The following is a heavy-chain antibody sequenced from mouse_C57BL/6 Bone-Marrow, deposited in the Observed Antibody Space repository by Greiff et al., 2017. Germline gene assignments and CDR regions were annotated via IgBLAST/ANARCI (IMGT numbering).Heavy chain of an antibody. CDR2: IYPGSGST. CDR3: ARSTVVADYWYCGV. D-gene: IGHD1-1*01. V-gene: IGHV1-55*01. Sequence: VQLQQPGAELVKPGASVKMSCKASGYNFPCHWMTWVKQRPGQGLEWIGDIYPGSGSTNYTEKFKSKATLTVDTSSSTPYLQLSSLTSEDSAVYDCARSTVVADYWYCGVWGTRTTVTGSP. CDR1: GYNFPCHW. J-gene: IGHJ1*03.